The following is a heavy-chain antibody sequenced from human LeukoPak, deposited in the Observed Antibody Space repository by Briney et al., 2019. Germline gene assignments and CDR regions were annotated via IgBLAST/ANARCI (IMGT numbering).Heavy chain of an antibody. CDR1: GYTLTSYG. CDR2: ISAYKGNT. CDR3: ARYLTYYDFWSGYSYYFDY. D-gene: IGHD3-3*01. J-gene: IGHJ4*02. V-gene: IGHV1-18*01. Sequence: VSVKVSCKASGYTLTSYGISWVRQPPGQGREWMGWISAYKGNTNYAQKLQGRVTTTADTSSSTAYMELRSLRTDDTAVYYCARYLTYYDFWSGYSYYFDYWGQGTLVTVSS.